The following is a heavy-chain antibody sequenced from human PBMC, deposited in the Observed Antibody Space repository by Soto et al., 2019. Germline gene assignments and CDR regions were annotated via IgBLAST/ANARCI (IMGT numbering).Heavy chain of an antibody. V-gene: IGHV1-2*02. CDR2: INPSSGGT. D-gene: IGHD1-26*01. J-gene: IGHJ5*02. CDR3: AREMGVIGAPGYTWFDP. Sequence: VASVKVSCKASGYTFSDYYVHWVREAPGQGLEWMGWINPSSGGTIYTQRFQGRVTMTRDTSINTVYMELSRLTSDDTAVYYCAREMGVIGAPGYTWFDPWGQGALVTVSS. CDR1: GYTFSDYY.